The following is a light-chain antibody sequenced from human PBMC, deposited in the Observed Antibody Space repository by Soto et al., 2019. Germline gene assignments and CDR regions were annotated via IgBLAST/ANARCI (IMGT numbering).Light chain of an antibody. CDR2: EVS. J-gene: IGLJ2*01. CDR3: SSYAGSNNYV. Sequence: QSVLTQPPSASGSPGQSVTIPCTGTSSDVGGYNYVSWYQQHPGKAPKLMIYEVSKRPSGVPDRFSGSKSGNTASLTVSGLQAEDEADYYCSSYAGSNNYVFGGGTKVTVL. CDR1: SSDVGGYNY. V-gene: IGLV2-8*01.